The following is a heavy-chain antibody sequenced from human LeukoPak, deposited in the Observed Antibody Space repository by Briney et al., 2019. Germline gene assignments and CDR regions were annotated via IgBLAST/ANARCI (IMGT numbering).Heavy chain of an antibody. Sequence: ASVKVSCKASGYTFTSYGISWVRQAPGQGLEWMGWISAYNGNTNYAQKLQGRVTMTTDTSTSTAYMELRSLRSDDTAVYYCARDTIFGVAHDAFDIWGQGTMVTVSS. J-gene: IGHJ3*02. CDR1: GYTFTSYG. CDR2: ISAYNGNT. CDR3: ARDTIFGVAHDAFDI. V-gene: IGHV1-18*01. D-gene: IGHD3-3*01.